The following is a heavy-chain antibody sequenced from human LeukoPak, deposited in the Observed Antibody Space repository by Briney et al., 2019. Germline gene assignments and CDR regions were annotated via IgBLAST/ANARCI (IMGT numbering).Heavy chain of an antibody. D-gene: IGHD2/OR15-2a*01. J-gene: IGHJ4*02. V-gene: IGHV5-51*01. CDR1: GYSFTSYW. CDR2: IYPGDSDT. Sequence: GESLKISCKGSGYSFTSYWIGWVRQMPGKGLEWMGIIYPGDSDTRYSPSFQGQVTISADKSISTAYLQWSSLKASDTAMYYCVRRVYCSTTSCPPPHLDYWGQGTLVTVST. CDR3: VRRVYCSTTSCPPPHLDY.